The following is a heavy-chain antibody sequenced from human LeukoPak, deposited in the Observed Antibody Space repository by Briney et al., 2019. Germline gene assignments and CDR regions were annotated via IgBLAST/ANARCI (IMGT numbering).Heavy chain of an antibody. CDR1: GGTFSSYA. CDR3: ARGGGEMASRFDY. Sequence: ASVKVSCKASGGTFSSYAISWVRQAPGQGLEWMGGIIPIFGTANYAQKFQGGVTITTDESTSTAYMELSSLRSEDTAVYYCARGGGEMASRFDYWGQGTLVTVSS. D-gene: IGHD5-24*01. J-gene: IGHJ4*02. CDR2: IIPIFGTA. V-gene: IGHV1-69*05.